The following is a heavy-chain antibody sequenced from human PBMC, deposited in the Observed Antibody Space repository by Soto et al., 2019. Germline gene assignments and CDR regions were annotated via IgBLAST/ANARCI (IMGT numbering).Heavy chain of an antibody. Sequence: QVQLVQSGAEVKKPGSSVKVSCKASGGTFSNYPISWVRQAPGQGLEWMGGIIPIFGTTNYAQKFQGRVTITADEYTSTAYMELSSLRSEDTAVFYCARGNHRWLQLWYFDLWGRGTLVTVSS. D-gene: IGHD5-12*01. J-gene: IGHJ2*01. V-gene: IGHV1-69*12. CDR1: GGTFSNYP. CDR2: IIPIFGTT. CDR3: ARGNHRWLQLWYFDL.